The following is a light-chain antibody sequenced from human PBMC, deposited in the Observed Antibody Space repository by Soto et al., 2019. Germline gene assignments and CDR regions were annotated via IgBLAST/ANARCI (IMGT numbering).Light chain of an antibody. V-gene: IGLV2-8*01. CDR1: SIDVGGYNY. J-gene: IGLJ1*01. CDR3: TSYAGGNNV. Sequence: QSVLTQPPSASGSPGQSVTISCTGTSIDVGGYNYVSWYQQHPGKVPKLMIYEVNKRPSGVPDRFSGSKSGNTASLTVTGLQAEDEADYYCTSYAGGNNVFGTGTKLTVL. CDR2: EVN.